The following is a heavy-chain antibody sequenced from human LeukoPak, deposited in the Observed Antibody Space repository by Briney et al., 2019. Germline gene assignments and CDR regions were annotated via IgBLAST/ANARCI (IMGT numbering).Heavy chain of an antibody. Sequence: SETLSLTCTVSGGSIRSYHWTWIRQPPGKGLEWIGYTYYTGLTNYNPSLKSRVTISLDKSKNQFSLKLSSVTAADTAVYYCARAGYYYDSSGHDYWGQGTLVTVSS. CDR1: GGSIRSYH. D-gene: IGHD3-22*01. J-gene: IGHJ4*02. CDR2: TYYTGLT. V-gene: IGHV4-59*12. CDR3: ARAGYYYDSSGHDY.